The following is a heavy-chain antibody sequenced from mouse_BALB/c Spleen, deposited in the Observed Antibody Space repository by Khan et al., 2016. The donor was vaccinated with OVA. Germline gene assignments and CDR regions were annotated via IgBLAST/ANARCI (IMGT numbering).Heavy chain of an antibody. V-gene: IGHV1-20*02. Sequence: EVKLVESGPELVRPGASVKISCKASGYSFTGYFMNWVMQSHGKSLEWIGRINPHIGETFYNQRFKDKATLTVDESSSTVHMQLGSPASEDAAVYYCTRIYRSDFDYWGQGTTLTVSS. CDR2: INPHIGET. J-gene: IGHJ2*01. CDR1: GYSFTGYF. CDR3: TRIYRSDFDY. D-gene: IGHD1-1*01.